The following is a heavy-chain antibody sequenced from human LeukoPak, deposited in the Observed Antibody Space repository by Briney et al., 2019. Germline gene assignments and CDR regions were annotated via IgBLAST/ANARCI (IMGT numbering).Heavy chain of an antibody. D-gene: IGHD6-19*01. J-gene: IGHJ6*03. CDR1: GYTFTGYY. CDR2: INPNSGGT. V-gene: IGHV1-2*02. Sequence: ASVKVSCKASGYTFTGYYMHWVRQAPGQGLEWMGWINPNSGGTNYAQKFQGRVTMTRDTSISTAYMELSRLRSDDTAVYYCARGAKQLYYYYYMDVWGEGTTVTVSS. CDR3: ARGAKQLYYYYYMDV.